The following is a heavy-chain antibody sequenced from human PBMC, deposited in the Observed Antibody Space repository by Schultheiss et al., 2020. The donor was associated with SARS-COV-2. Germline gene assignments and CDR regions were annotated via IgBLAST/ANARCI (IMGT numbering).Heavy chain of an antibody. CDR3: ARALDDSSSFDY. D-gene: IGHD6-6*01. CDR2: INPNSGGT. J-gene: IGHJ4*02. V-gene: IGHV1-2*02. Sequence: ASVKVSCKASGYTFTGYYMHWVRQAPGQGLEWMGWINPNSGGTNYAQKFQGRVTMTRDTSISTAYMELSSLRSEDTAVYYCARALDDSSSFDYWGQGTLVTVSS. CDR1: GYTFTGYY.